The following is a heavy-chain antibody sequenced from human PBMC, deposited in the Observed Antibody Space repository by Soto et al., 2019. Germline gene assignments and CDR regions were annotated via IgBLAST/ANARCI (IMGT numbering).Heavy chain of an antibody. J-gene: IGHJ6*02. V-gene: IGHV3-66*01. CDR1: GFTVSNNY. D-gene: IGHD3-3*01. Sequence: PGGSLRLSCAASGFTVSNNYLSWVRQAPGRGLEWVSVIYSDGRTFYADSVKGRFTISRDNSKNTLYLQMISLRAEDTAVYYCAKEVWSGPMDVWGQGTTVTVSS. CDR2: IYSDGRT. CDR3: AKEVWSGPMDV.